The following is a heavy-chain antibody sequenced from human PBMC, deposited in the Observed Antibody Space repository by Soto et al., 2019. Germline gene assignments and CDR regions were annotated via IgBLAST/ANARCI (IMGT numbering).Heavy chain of an antibody. J-gene: IGHJ4*02. CDR2: INQDGSVK. D-gene: IGHD6-13*01. Sequence: GGSLRLSCVGSGLSFSPYWISWVRQAPGEGLEWVANINQDGSVKYYVDSVKGRFTTSRDNAKNSVFLQMNSLRVEDTAVYYCVRAIAAADSYWGQGTLVTVSS. CDR3: VRAIAAADSY. V-gene: IGHV3-7*04. CDR1: GLSFSPYW.